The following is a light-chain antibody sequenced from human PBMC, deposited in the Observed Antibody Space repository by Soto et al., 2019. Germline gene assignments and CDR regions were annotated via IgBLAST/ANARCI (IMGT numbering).Light chain of an antibody. CDR3: QSYNDWPFA. V-gene: IGKV3-15*01. Sequence: DIVLTQSPAPLSVSPGDRVTLSCRASESLFGFLAWYQQKPGQAPRLLMYGVSTRATGIPARFSGGGSATAFTLTISSLQSEDSAFYFCQSYNDWPFASGLGTRLEI. CDR2: GVS. CDR1: ESLFGF. J-gene: IGKJ2*01.